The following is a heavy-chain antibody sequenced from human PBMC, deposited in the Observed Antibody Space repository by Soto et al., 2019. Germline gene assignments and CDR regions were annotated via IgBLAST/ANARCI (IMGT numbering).Heavy chain of an antibody. CDR3: ARHRYNSGPTDNDMDV. D-gene: IGHD6-19*01. CDR2: IYPGDSDT. CDR1: GYDFATYW. Sequence: PGESLKISCKGSGYDFATYWIGWLRQMPGKGLEWIGIIYPGDSDTKYNPSLQSQVTISVDKSISTANLQWSSLTDTDTDMYYCARHRYNSGPTDNDMDVWGQGTTVTVSS. V-gene: IGHV5-51*01. J-gene: IGHJ6*02.